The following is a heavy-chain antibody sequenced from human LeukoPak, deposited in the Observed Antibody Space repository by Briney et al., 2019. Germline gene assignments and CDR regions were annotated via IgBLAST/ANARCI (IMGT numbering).Heavy chain of an antibody. CDR1: GFIFSRYA. Sequence: GRSLRLSCTVSGFIFSRYAIHWIRQAPGKGLEWVAVISYEGSNRYYADSVRGRLTISRDNAKNTVYLQMNNLRAEDTALYYCGRHAYGGSPPLSWGQGALVTVSS. CDR2: ISYEGSNR. CDR3: GRHAYGGSPPLS. D-gene: IGHD3-10*01. V-gene: IGHV3-30*14. J-gene: IGHJ4*02.